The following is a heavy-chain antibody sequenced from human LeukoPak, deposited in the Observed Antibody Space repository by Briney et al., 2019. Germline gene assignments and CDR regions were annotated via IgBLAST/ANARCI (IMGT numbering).Heavy chain of an antibody. CDR3: AKDKSASIAAAGTLDY. J-gene: IGHJ4*02. V-gene: IGHV3-43*01. CDR1: GFTFDDYT. D-gene: IGHD6-13*01. Sequence: GGSLRLSCAASGFTFDDYTMHWVRQAPGKGLEWVSLISWDGGSTYYADSVKGRFTISRDNSKNSLYLQMNSLRTEDTALYYCAKDKSASIAAAGTLDYWGQGTLVTVSS. CDR2: ISWDGGST.